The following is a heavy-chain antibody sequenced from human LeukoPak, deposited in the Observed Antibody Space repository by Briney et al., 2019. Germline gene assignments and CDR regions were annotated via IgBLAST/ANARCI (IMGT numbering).Heavy chain of an antibody. J-gene: IGHJ4*02. Sequence: PGGSLRLSCAASGFTFSSYAMHWVRQAPGKGLEWVAVISYDGSNKYYADSVKGRFTISRDNSKNTLYLQMNSLRAEDTAVYYCARGRSYYNTPHFDYWGQGTLVTVSS. CDR3: ARGRSYYNTPHFDY. CDR1: GFTFSSYA. V-gene: IGHV3-30*01. CDR2: ISYDGSNK. D-gene: IGHD1-26*01.